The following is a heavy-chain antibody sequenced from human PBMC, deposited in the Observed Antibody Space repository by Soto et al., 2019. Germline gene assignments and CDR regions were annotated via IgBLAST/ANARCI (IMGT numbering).Heavy chain of an antibody. Sequence: SETLSLTCTVSGGSISSYYWSWIRQPPGKGLEWIGYIYYSGSTNYNPSLKSRVTISVDTSKNQFSLKLSSVTAADTAVYYCASSTPYSYGRVDYWGQGTLVTVSS. CDR1: GGSISSYY. V-gene: IGHV4-59*01. J-gene: IGHJ4*02. D-gene: IGHD5-18*01. CDR3: ASSTPYSYGRVDY. CDR2: IYYSGST.